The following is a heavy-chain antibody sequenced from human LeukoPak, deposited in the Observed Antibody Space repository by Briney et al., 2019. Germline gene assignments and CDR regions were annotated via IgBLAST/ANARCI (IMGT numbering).Heavy chain of an antibody. CDR3: AKGKNYDFWSGYEY. CDR2: IRYDGSNK. D-gene: IGHD3-3*01. CDR1: GFTFSSYG. J-gene: IGHJ4*02. Sequence: QTGGSLRLSCAASGFTFSSYGMHWVRQAPGKGLEWVAFIRYDGSNKYYADSVKGRFTISRDNSKNTLYLQMNSLRAEDTAVYYCAKGKNYDFWSGYEYWGQGTLVTVSS. V-gene: IGHV3-30*02.